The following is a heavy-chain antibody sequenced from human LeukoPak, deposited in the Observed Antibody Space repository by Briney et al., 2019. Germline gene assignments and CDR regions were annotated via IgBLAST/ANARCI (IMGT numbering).Heavy chain of an antibody. V-gene: IGHV4-34*01. CDR1: GGSFSGYY. CDR2: INHSGST. CDR3: ARGRSSSYLPNHNWFDP. D-gene: IGHD6-13*01. J-gene: IGHJ5*02. Sequence: SETLSLTCAVYGGSFSGYYWSWIRQPPGKGLEWIGEINHSGSTNYNPSLKSRVTISVDTSKNQFSLKLSSVTAADTAVYYCARGRSSSYLPNHNWFDPWGQGTLVTVSP.